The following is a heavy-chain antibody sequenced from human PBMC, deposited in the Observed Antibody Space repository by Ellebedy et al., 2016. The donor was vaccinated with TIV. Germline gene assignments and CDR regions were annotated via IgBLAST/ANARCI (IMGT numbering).Heavy chain of an antibody. CDR1: GFTFSSYS. J-gene: IGHJ4*02. V-gene: IGHV3-21*01. CDR3: ARELAAAGFFDY. D-gene: IGHD6-13*01. Sequence: PGGSLRLSCAASGFTFSSYSMNWVRQAPGKGLAWVSSICSSNHYIYYADSVKGRFTISRDNAKNSLYLQMNSLRDEDTAVFYCARELAAAGFFDYWGQGTLVTVSS. CDR2: ICSSNHYI.